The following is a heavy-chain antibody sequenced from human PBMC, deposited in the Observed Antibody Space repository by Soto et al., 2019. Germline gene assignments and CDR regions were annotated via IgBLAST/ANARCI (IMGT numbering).Heavy chain of an antibody. J-gene: IGHJ4*02. CDR1: GASLSGYS. V-gene: IGHV4-34*01. CDR2: INGSGNT. Sequence: SETLSLTGAVYGASLSGYSCSWIRQPPWKGLEWIGEINGSGNTNYNPSLKSRVTISEGSSRNLISLTVTSVTAADTAVYYCVGFCRGTRCTDCCGQGTLVTVSS. CDR3: VGFCRGTRCTDC. D-gene: IGHD2-2*01.